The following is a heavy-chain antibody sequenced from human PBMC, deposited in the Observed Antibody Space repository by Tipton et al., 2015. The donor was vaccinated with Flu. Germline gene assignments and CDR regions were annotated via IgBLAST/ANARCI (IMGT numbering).Heavy chain of an antibody. V-gene: IGHV3-74*03. Sequence: SLRLSCAASGFTFSGYWMHWVRQAPGKGLVWVSRINSDGSRTTYADSVKGRFTISGDNAKNTLYLQMNSLRAEDTAVYYCAREGRLLTPEAFDIWGQGTMVTGSS. D-gene: IGHD2-8*01. CDR3: AREGRLLTPEAFDI. CDR1: GFTFSGYW. CDR2: INSDGSRT. J-gene: IGHJ3*02.